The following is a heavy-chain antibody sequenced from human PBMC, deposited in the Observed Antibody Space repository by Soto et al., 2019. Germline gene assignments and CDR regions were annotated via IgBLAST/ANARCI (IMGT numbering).Heavy chain of an antibody. J-gene: IGHJ6*02. V-gene: IGHV1-69*06. CDR3: AGRGRGPSSHYSYYYGMDV. D-gene: IGHD2-2*01. CDR1: GGTFSSYA. CDR2: IIPIVGTA. Sequence: QVQLVQSGAEVKKPGSSVKVSCKASGGTFSSYAISWVRQAPGQGLEWMGGIIPIVGTANYAQKFQGRVTITADKATSTAYMQLSSLRSEDTAVYYCAGRGRGPSSHYSYYYGMDVWGQGTTVTVSS.